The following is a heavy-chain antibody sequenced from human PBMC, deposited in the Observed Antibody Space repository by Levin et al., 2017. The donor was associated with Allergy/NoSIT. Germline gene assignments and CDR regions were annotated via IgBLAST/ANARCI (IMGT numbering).Heavy chain of an antibody. CDR1: GGSISSRSYY. Sequence: PSETLSLTCTVSGGSISSRSYYWGWIRQPPGMGLEWIGSIYYSGNTYYNPSLKSRVTISVDTSKNQFSLKLSSVTAADTAVYYCARRAETFDVWGQGTMVTVSS. D-gene: IGHD6-19*01. CDR2: IYYSGNT. CDR3: ARRAETFDV. J-gene: IGHJ3*01. V-gene: IGHV4-39*01.